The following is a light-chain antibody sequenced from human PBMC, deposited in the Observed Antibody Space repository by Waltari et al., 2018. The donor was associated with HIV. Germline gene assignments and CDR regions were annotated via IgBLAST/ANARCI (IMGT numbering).Light chain of an antibody. CDR1: QNIHTY. Sequence: DVQMTQSPSSLSTSVGDRVSITCRASQNIHTYLNWYQQKPGKAPKLLIYAASTLQSGVPSRFGGSGSGTDFTLTISSLQPEDFATYFCQQSYTTPRTFGQGTKLEIK. CDR2: AAS. J-gene: IGKJ2*01. V-gene: IGKV1-39*01. CDR3: QQSYTTPRT.